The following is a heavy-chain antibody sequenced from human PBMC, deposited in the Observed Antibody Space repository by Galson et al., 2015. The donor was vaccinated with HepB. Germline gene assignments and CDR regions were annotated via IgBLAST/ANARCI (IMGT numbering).Heavy chain of an antibody. CDR1: GFTFSSYA. Sequence: SLRLSCAASGFTFSSYAMHWVRQAPGKGLEWVAVISYDGSNKYYADSVKGRFTISRDNSKNTLYLQMNSLRAEDTAVYYCARTKLAVAAYNWFDPWGQGTLVTVSS. J-gene: IGHJ5*02. CDR2: ISYDGSNK. V-gene: IGHV3-30-3*01. D-gene: IGHD6-19*01. CDR3: ARTKLAVAAYNWFDP.